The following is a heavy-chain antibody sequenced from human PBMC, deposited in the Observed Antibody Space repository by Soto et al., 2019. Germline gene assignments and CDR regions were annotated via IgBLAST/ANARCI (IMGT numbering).Heavy chain of an antibody. D-gene: IGHD6-6*01. J-gene: IGHJ5*02. V-gene: IGHV3-21*01. CDR2: ISSSSSYI. Sequence: EVQLVESGGGLVKPGGSLRLSCAASGFTFSSYSMNWVRQAPGKGLEWVSSISSSSSYIYYADSVKGRFTISRDNAKNSLYRQMNSLRAEDTAVYYCARDPGSSAPGFDPWGQGTLVTVSS. CDR1: GFTFSSYS. CDR3: ARDPGSSAPGFDP.